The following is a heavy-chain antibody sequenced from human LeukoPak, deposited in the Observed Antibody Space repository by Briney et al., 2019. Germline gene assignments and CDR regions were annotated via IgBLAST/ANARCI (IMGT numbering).Heavy chain of an antibody. J-gene: IGHJ4*02. CDR1: GFIVNSNY. D-gene: IGHD3-9*01. CDR3: ARSFYDILIGYYQYFDY. CDR2: IYRDGSS. Sequence: PGGSLRLSCAASGFIVNSNYMSWVRQAPGKGLEWVSVIYRDGSSYYAESVKGRFTISRDNSKNTLYIQMNSLRAEDTAVYYCARSFYDILIGYYQYFDYWGQGTLVTVSS. V-gene: IGHV3-66*01.